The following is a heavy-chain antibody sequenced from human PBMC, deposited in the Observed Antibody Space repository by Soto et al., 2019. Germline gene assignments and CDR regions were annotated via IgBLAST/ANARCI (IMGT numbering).Heavy chain of an antibody. J-gene: IGHJ4*02. D-gene: IGHD3-16*01. V-gene: IGHV5-51*01. CDR3: VRLDDF. CDR2: IYPGDSQT. Sequence: PGESLKISCKGSGYSFTSYWIGWVRQMPGKGLECMGTIYPGDSQTLYSPSFQGQITLSADTSISTAYLQLNSLKASDTAIYYCVRLDDFWGQGTLVTVSS. CDR1: GYSFTSYW.